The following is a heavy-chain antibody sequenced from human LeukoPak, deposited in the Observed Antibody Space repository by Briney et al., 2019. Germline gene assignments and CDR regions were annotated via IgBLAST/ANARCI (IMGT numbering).Heavy chain of an antibody. J-gene: IGHJ3*02. CDR2: IYHSGTTYSGST. Sequence: SETLSLTCNVSGASMSNYYWVWIRQPPGKGLEWIGSIYHSGTTYSGSTYYNPSLKSRVTISLDTSKNQFSLKLSSVTAADTAVYYCARDQGYSSGWLGDAFDIWGQGTMVTVSS. CDR1: GASMSNYY. D-gene: IGHD6-19*01. CDR3: ARDQGYSSGWLGDAFDI. V-gene: IGHV4-39*07.